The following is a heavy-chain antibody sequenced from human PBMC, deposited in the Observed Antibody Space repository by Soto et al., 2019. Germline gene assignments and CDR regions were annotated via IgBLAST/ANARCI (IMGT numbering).Heavy chain of an antibody. D-gene: IGHD3-22*01. CDR3: ARTYYYDK. CDR1: GFPFNTYW. CDR2: INSDGSST. Sequence: PGGSLRLSCAASGFPFNTYWMHWVRQAPGKGLVWVSGINSDGSSTNYADSVKGRFTISRDNAKNTLYLQMNSLRAEDTAVYYCARTYYYDKWGQGPSVPV. V-gene: IGHV3-74*01. J-gene: IGHJ4*02.